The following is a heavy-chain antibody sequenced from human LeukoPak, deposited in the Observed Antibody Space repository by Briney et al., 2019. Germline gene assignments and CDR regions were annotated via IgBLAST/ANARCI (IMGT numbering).Heavy chain of an antibody. D-gene: IGHD6-13*01. Sequence: GGSLRLSCAASGFTFSTYWMSWVRQAPGKGLEWVANIKQDGSEKYYLDSVKGRFTISRDNAKNSLCLQMNSLRAEDTAVYFCTREAAAGIDYWGQGTLVTASS. V-gene: IGHV3-7*01. CDR3: TREAAAGIDY. CDR1: GFTFSTYW. J-gene: IGHJ4*02. CDR2: IKQDGSEK.